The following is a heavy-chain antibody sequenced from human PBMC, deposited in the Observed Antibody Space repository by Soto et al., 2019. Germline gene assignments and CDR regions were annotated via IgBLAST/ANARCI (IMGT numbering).Heavy chain of an antibody. CDR2: MSHSGGT. CDR1: GGFVSSGSYY. V-gene: IGHV4-34*01. CDR3: ARVERGTATTVVDAFDI. Sequence: QVQLQQWGAGLLKPSETLSLTCAVYGGFVSSGSYYWSWLRQPPGKGLEWIGDMSHSGGTHFNPSLKGRVTRSVDTSTNQFSLRMSSVTAADTALYYCARVERGTATTVVDAFDIWGPGTMVTVSS. J-gene: IGHJ3*02. D-gene: IGHD1-1*01.